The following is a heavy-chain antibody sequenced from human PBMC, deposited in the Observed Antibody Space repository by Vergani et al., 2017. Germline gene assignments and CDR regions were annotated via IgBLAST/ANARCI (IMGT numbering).Heavy chain of an antibody. J-gene: IGHJ6*02. V-gene: IGHV3-21*01. Sequence: EVQLVESGGGLVKPGGSLRLSCAASGFTFSSYSMNWVRQAPGKGLEWVSSISSSSSYIYYADSVKGRFTISRDNAKNSLYLQMNSLRAEDTAVYYCATDSGSPRNSYGSVYYYYGMDVWGQGTTVTVSS. D-gene: IGHD5-18*01. CDR1: GFTFSSYS. CDR2: ISSSSSYI. CDR3: ATDSGSPRNSYGSVYYYYGMDV.